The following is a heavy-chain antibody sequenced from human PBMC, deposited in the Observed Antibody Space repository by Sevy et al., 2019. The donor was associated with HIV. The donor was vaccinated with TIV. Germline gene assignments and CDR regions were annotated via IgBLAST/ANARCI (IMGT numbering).Heavy chain of an antibody. CDR1: GGTFSSYA. CDR2: IIPIFGTA. CDR3: ARAAYCGGDCYAGYWYFDL. V-gene: IGHV1-69*06. D-gene: IGHD2-21*02. J-gene: IGHJ2*01. Sequence: ASVKVSCKASGGTFSSYAISWVRQAPGQGLAWMGGIIPIFGTANYAQKFQGRVTITADKSTSTAYMELSSLRSEDTAVYYCARAAYCGGDCYAGYWYFDLWGRGTLVTVSS.